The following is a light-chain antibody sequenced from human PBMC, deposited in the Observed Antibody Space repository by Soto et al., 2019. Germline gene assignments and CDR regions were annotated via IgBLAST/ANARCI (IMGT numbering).Light chain of an antibody. CDR1: SSDVGGYNY. CDR2: DVS. V-gene: IGLV2-14*01. Sequence: QSALTQPASVSGSPGQSITISCTGTSSDVGGYNYVSWYQQHPGKAPKLMIYDVSNRPSGVSNRFSGSKSGNTASLTISGLQAEAEADYSCSSYTTSSTVVFGGGTKVTVL. CDR3: SSYTTSSTVV. J-gene: IGLJ2*01.